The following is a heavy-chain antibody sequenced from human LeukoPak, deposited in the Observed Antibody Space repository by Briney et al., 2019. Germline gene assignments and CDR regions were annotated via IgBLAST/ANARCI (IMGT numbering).Heavy chain of an antibody. D-gene: IGHD1-14*01. CDR2: IYDSGST. CDR3: ARLRSRTVFDY. Sequence: SQTLSLTCTVSGGSISSYYWSWIRQPPGKGLEWIGYIYDSGSTNYNPSLKSRVTISVDTSKNQFSLKVSSVTAADTAVYYCARLRSRTVFDYWGQGTLVTVSS. CDR1: GGSISSYY. J-gene: IGHJ4*02. V-gene: IGHV4-59*01.